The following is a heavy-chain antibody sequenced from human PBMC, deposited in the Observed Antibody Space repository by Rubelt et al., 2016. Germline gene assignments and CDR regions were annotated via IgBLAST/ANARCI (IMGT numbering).Heavy chain of an antibody. V-gene: IGHV4-39*01. D-gene: IGHD5-24*01. J-gene: IGHJ4*02. Sequence: QLQLQESGPGLVKPSETLSLTCTVSGGSISSSSYYWGWIRQPPGKGLEWIGSIYYSGSTYYNPSLKSRVTIAVDTSKNQFSLRLSSVTAADTAVYYCASHIDGYGYYWGQGTLVTVSS. CDR1: GGSISSSSYY. CDR2: IYYSGST. CDR3: ASHIDGYGYY.